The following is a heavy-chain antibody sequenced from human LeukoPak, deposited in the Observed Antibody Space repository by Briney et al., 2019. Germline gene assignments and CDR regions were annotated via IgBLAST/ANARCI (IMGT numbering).Heavy chain of an antibody. J-gene: IGHJ4*02. CDR1: GGTFSGYA. CDR2: IIPIFGTA. Sequence: SVKVSCKASGGTFSGYAISWVRQAPGQGLEWMGGIIPIFGTANYAQKFQGRVTMTTDTSTSTAYMELRSQRSDDTAVYYCARDQIQYYYGSGSFDYWGQGTLVTVSS. D-gene: IGHD3-10*01. V-gene: IGHV1-69*05. CDR3: ARDQIQYYYGSGSFDY.